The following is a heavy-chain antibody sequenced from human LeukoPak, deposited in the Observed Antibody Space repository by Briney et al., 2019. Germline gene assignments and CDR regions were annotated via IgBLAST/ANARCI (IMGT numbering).Heavy chain of an antibody. D-gene: IGHD3-10*01. CDR2: ISAYNGNT. Sequence: VASVKVSCKASGYTFTSYGISWVRQAPGQGLEWMGWISAYNGNTNYAQKLQGRVTMTTDTSTSTAYMELRSLRSDDTAVYYCARDSTSRHYYGSGSSLYYFDYWGRGTLVTVSS. V-gene: IGHV1-18*01. CDR1: GYTFTSYG. J-gene: IGHJ4*02. CDR3: ARDSTSRHYYGSGSSLYYFDY.